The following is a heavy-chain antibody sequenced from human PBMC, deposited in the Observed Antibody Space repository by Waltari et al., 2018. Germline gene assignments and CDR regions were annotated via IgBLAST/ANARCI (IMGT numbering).Heavy chain of an antibody. V-gene: IGHV6-1*01. J-gene: IGHJ4*02. CDR2: TYYRSKGSN. Sequence: QVQLQQSGPGLVKPSQTLSLTCAVSGDSVSVNSAAAWNWIRQSPSRGLEWLGRTYYRSKGSNEYAVSVRSRITINPDTSKNQFSLHLNYVTPEDTAVYYCARGSSSSFDSWGQGILVTVSS. CDR3: ARGSSSSFDS. CDR1: GDSVSVNSAAA. D-gene: IGHD6-13*01.